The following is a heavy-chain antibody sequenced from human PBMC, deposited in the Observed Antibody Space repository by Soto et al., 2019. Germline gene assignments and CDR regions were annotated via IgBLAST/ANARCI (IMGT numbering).Heavy chain of an antibody. CDR3: ARRSTGATSRLSYYYYMDV. Sequence: ASVKVSCKASGYTFTSYGINWVRQAPGQGLEWMGWMNPNSGNTGYAQKFQGRVTMTRNTSISTAYMELSSLRSEDTAVYYCARRSTGATSRLSYYYYMDVWGKGTTVTVSS. CDR1: GYTFTSYG. J-gene: IGHJ6*03. D-gene: IGHD1-26*01. CDR2: MNPNSGNT. V-gene: IGHV1-8*02.